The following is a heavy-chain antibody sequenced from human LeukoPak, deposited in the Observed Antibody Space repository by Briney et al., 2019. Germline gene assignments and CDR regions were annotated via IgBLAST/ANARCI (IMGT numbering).Heavy chain of an antibody. CDR1: GFTYSSYS. J-gene: IGHJ1*01. CDR3: AREERSGWNPQH. D-gene: IGHD6-19*01. Sequence: PGGSLRLSCAASGFTYSSYSMNWVRQAPGKGLEWVSYISSGTSNIFHADSVEGRFTIYRDNAKNSLYLQMNSLRAEDTAVYYCAREERSGWNPQHWGQGTLVTVSS. CDR2: ISSGTSNI. V-gene: IGHV3-48*01.